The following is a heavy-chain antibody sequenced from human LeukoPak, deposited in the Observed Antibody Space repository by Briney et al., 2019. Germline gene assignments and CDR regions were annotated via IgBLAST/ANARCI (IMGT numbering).Heavy chain of an antibody. CDR2: IRSKAYGGTT. CDR3: TRQATTYDY. CDR1: GFTFSNAW. J-gene: IGHJ4*02. V-gene: IGHV3-49*04. Sequence: PGGSLRLSCAASGFTFSNAWMSWVRQAPGKGLEWVGFIRSKAYGGTTEYAASVKGRFTISRDDSKSIAYLQMNSLKTEDTAVYYCTRQATTYDYWGQGTLVTVSS. D-gene: IGHD4-17*01.